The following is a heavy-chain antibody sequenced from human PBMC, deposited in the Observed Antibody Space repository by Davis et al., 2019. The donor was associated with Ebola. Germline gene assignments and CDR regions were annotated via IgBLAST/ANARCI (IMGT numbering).Heavy chain of an antibody. CDR2: INPGVGSK. Sequence: SVKVSCKASGYTFTNYYMHWVRQAPGQGLEWMGIINPGVGSKSYAQNFQGRVTMTRDASTSTVYMDLSGLRSEDTAVYYCARERDQFDYWGQGTLVTVSS. CDR3: ARERDQFDY. J-gene: IGHJ4*02. CDR1: GYTFTNYY. V-gene: IGHV1-46*01.